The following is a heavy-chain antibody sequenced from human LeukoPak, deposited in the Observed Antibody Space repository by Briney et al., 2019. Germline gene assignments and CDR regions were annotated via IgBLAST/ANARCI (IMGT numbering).Heavy chain of an antibody. Sequence: RASVKVSCKASGYTFTSYGISWVRQAPGQGLEWMGWINPNSGGTNYAQKFQGRVTMTRDTSISTAYMELSRLRSDDTAVYYCARGRRDGYNAWDFEFDYWGQGTLVTVSS. CDR2: INPNSGGT. CDR1: GYTFTSYG. CDR3: ARGRRDGYNAWDFEFDY. J-gene: IGHJ4*02. D-gene: IGHD5-24*01. V-gene: IGHV1-2*02.